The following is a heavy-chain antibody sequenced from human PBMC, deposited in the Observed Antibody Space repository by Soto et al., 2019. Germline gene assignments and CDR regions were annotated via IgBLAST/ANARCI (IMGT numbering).Heavy chain of an antibody. D-gene: IGHD6-6*01. Sequence: ETLSLTCTVSGDSISSYYWGWIRQPPGKGLEWIGYIHYSGSTNYNPSLKSRVTISADTPKNQFSLKVNSMTAADTAVYYCARGGLAARKGRWFDPWGQGTLVTVSS. CDR2: IHYSGST. CDR3: ARGGLAARKGRWFDP. V-gene: IGHV4-59*01. J-gene: IGHJ5*02. CDR1: GDSISSYY.